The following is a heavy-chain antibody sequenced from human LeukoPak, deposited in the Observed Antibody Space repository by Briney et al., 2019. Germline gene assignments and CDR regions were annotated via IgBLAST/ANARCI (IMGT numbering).Heavy chain of an antibody. CDR3: AKGSSSSCYGCLEY. Sequence: GGSLRLSCAASGFTFSSLAMGWVRQAPGKGLEWVSVISDSGGTTYYADSVKGRFTISRDDLKNTLYLEMNSLRAENTAVYYCAKGSSSSCYGCLEYWGQGTLVTVSS. D-gene: IGHD2-2*01. J-gene: IGHJ4*02. CDR1: GFTFSSLA. CDR2: ISDSGGTT. V-gene: IGHV3-23*01.